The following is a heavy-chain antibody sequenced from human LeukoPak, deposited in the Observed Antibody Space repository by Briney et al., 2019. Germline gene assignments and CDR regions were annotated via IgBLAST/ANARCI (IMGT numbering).Heavy chain of an antibody. D-gene: IGHD3-10*01. Sequence: SETLSLTCTVSGGSIRTYYWSWIRQPPGKGLEWIGYIYYSGSTYYNPSLESRVTISVDTSKNQFSLRLSSVTAADTAVYYCARGRGSFDYWGQGTLVTVSS. J-gene: IGHJ4*02. CDR3: ARGRGSFDY. CDR2: IYYSGST. V-gene: IGHV4-59*01. CDR1: GGSIRTYY.